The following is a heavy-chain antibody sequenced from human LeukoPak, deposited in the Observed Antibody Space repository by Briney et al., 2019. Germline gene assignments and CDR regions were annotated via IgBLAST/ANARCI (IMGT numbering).Heavy chain of an antibody. CDR3: AKGWDAYCGGDCYPYYFDY. J-gene: IGHJ4*02. V-gene: IGHV4-34*01. Sequence: ASETLSLTCAVYGGSFSGYYWSWIRQPPGKGLEWIGEIKHSGNTNYNPSLKSRVTISVDTSKNQFSLKLSSVTAADTAVYYCAKGWDAYCGGDCYPYYFDYWGQGTLVTVSS. D-gene: IGHD2-21*02. CDR2: IKHSGNT. CDR1: GGSFSGYY.